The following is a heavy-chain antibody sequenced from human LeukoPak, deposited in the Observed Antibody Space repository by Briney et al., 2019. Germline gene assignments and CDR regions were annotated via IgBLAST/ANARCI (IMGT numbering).Heavy chain of an antibody. V-gene: IGHV4-34*01. CDR3: ATNYDILTGYNWFDP. CDR1: GGSFSGYY. Sequence: SETLSLTCAVYGGSFSGYYWSWIRQPPGKGLEWIGEINHSGSTNYNPSLKSRVTISVDSSKNQFPLKLSSVTAADTAVYYCATNYDILTGYNWFDPWGQGTLVTVSS. CDR2: INHSGST. D-gene: IGHD3-9*01. J-gene: IGHJ5*02.